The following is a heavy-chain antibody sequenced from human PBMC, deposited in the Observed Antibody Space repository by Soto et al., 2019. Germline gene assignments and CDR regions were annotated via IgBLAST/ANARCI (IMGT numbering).Heavy chain of an antibody. CDR1: GGSISSTKW. D-gene: IGHD2-21*02. J-gene: IGHJ6*02. V-gene: IGHV4-4*02. CDR2: IYHGGSS. CDR3: AKDRDGSDMGGMDV. Sequence: QVQLQESGPGLVKPSGTLSLTCAVSGGSISSTKWWSWVRQPPGKGLEWIGQIYHGGSSNYNPSLKSRGIILVDKSKNQFSLKLSSVTAADTAVYYCAKDRDGSDMGGMDVWGQGKTVTVSS.